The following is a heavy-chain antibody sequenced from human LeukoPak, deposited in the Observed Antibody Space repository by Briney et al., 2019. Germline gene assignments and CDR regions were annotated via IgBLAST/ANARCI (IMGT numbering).Heavy chain of an antibody. CDR2: IYTSGST. CDR3: ARDSNGLYDILDC. J-gene: IGHJ4*02. D-gene: IGHD3-9*01. V-gene: IGHV4-61*02. Sequence: PSETLSLTCTVSGGSISSGSYYWSWIRQPAGKGLEWIGRIYTSGSTNYNPSLKSRVTISVDTSKNQFSLKLSSVTAADTAVYYCARDSNGLYDILDCWGQGTLVTVSS. CDR1: GGSISSGSYY.